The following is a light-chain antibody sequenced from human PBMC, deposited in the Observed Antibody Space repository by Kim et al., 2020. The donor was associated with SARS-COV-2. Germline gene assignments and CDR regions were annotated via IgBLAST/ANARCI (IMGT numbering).Light chain of an antibody. J-gene: IGKJ2*01. CDR3: QQYKNGSPYT. Sequence: EGATTPCRGSRTVYSCFAWYQQKPAQAPSRLIYGAATRTTGVPARLSGGGAATEVTLPTSSLQYEEYAVDYCQQYKNGSPYTFGQGTKLEIK. CDR1: RTVYSC. V-gene: IGKV3-15*01. CDR2: GAA.